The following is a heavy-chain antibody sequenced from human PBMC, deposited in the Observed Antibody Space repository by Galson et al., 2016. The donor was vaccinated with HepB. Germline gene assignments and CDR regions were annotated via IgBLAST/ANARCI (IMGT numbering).Heavy chain of an antibody. J-gene: IGHJ4*02. CDR2: IINTGNYA. V-gene: IGHV3-11*06. Sequence: CAASGFSFSDSYMSWIRQAPGKGLEWVSYIINTGNYASYADSVKGRFTISRDNAKQSLYLQMNSLRAEDTAVYYCARDPGPGLRGYFDYWGQGILVTVSS. D-gene: IGHD5/OR15-5a*01. CDR3: ARDPGPGLRGYFDY. CDR1: GFSFSDSY.